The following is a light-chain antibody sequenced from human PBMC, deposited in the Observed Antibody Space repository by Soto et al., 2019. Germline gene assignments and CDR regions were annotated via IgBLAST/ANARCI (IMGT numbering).Light chain of an antibody. CDR3: SAWDDSLVVV. V-gene: IGLV1-44*01. CDR1: NSNIGSNS. CDR2: SNN. J-gene: IGLJ2*01. Sequence: VLTQPPSASGTPGQTVTITCSGSNSNIGSNSVNWFQHLPGAVPKLLIFSNNQRPSGVPDRFSGSKSGTSASLAISGLQTEDESDYYCSAWDDSLVVVFGGGTKVTVL.